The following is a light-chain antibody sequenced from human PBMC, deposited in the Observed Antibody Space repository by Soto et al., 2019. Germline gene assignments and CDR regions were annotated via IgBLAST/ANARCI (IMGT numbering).Light chain of an antibody. Sequence: QSALTQPRSVSGSPGQSVTISCTGTSSDVGAYNAVSWYQQNPGKAPKFMIYDVTKRPSGVPDRFSGSKSGNTASLTISGLQAEDEAEYYCFSYAGNYIYVFGTGTNFAVL. CDR1: SSDVGAYNA. CDR2: DVT. CDR3: FSYAGNYIYV. J-gene: IGLJ1*01. V-gene: IGLV2-11*01.